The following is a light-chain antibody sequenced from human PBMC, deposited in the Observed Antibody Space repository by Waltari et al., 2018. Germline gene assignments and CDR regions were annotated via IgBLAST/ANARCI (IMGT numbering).Light chain of an antibody. J-gene: IGKJ1*01. Sequence: DIVMTQTPVSLPVTPGEPASISCRSSQSLLHSNGNTYLHWYLQKPGQSPRLLIYKVTNRESGVPDRFCGSGSGTDFTLKISRVEPEDVGVYYCMQSTKDPRTFGQGTKVEI. CDR3: MQSTKDPRT. CDR2: KVT. CDR1: QSLLHSNGNTY. V-gene: IGKV2D-29*02.